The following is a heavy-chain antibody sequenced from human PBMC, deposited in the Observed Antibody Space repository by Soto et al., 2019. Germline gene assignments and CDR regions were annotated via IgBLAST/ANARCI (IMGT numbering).Heavy chain of an antibody. V-gene: IGHV1-69*01. D-gene: IGHD5-18*01. Sequence: QVQVVQSGAEAKKPGSSVKVSCKGSGGIFTNNAISWVRQAPGQGLEWLGGVIPLFDTAYDAQIFRGRRRLSANGATTTAYMELSGLTSADTDVYFCATGGHNDGYNFYHGMDVWGHGTTVTVS. J-gene: IGHJ6*02. CDR3: ATGGHNDGYNFYHGMDV. CDR2: VIPLFDTA. CDR1: GGIFTNNA.